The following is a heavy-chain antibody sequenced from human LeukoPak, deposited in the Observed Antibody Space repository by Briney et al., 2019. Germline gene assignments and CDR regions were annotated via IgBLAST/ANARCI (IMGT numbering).Heavy chain of an antibody. Sequence: PSETLSLTCAVSGGSISSSSYYWGWIRQPPGKGLEWIGSIYYSGSTYYNPSLKSRVTISVDTSKNQFSLKLSSVTAADTAVYYCARPPWGASTYYYYMDVWGKGTTVTVSS. V-gene: IGHV4-39*07. CDR2: IYYSGST. CDR1: GGSISSSSYY. J-gene: IGHJ6*03. D-gene: IGHD3-16*01. CDR3: ARPPWGASTYYYYMDV.